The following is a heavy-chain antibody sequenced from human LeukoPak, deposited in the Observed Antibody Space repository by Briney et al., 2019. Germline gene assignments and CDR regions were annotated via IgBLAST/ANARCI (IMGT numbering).Heavy chain of an antibody. V-gene: IGHV3-23*01. CDR3: AKSHGDYDYYYGMDV. CDR1: GFTFSSYA. CDR2: ISGSGGST. Sequence: GGSLRLSCAASGFTFSSYAMSWVRQAPGKGLEWVSGISGSGGSTYHADSVKGRFTISSDNSKNTLYLQMNSLRADDTALYYCAKSHGDYDYYYGMDVWGQGTTVTVSS. D-gene: IGHD4-17*01. J-gene: IGHJ6*02.